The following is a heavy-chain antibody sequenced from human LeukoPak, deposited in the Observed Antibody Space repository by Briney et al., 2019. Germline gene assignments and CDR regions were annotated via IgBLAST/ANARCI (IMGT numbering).Heavy chain of an antibody. D-gene: IGHD4-17*01. V-gene: IGHV4-39*02. CDR3: ARDWVGNYGDLDDY. CDR2: IYYSGST. J-gene: IGHJ4*02. Sequence: PSETLSLTCTVSGGSISSSSYYWGWIRQPPGKGLEWIGSIYYSGSTYYNPSLKSRVTISVDTSKNQFSLKLRSVTAADTAVYYCARDWVGNYGDLDDYWGQGTLVTVSS. CDR1: GGSISSSSYY.